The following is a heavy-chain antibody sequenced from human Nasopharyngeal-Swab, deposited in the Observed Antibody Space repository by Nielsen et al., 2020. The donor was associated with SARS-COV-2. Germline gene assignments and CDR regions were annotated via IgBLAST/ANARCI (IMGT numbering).Heavy chain of an antibody. V-gene: IGHV4-59*01. J-gene: IGHJ5*02. CDR3: ARATWSGYSLGWFDP. Sequence: WIRQPPGKGLEWIGYIYYNGSTNYNPSLKSRVTISVDTSKNQFSLKLSSVTAADTAVYYCARATWSGYSLGWFDPWGQGTLVTVSS. D-gene: IGHD3-3*01. CDR2: IYYNGST.